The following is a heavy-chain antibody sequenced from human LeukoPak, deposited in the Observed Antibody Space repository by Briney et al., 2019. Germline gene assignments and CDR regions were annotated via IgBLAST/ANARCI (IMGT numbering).Heavy chain of an antibody. CDR3: ARLPGETWGLFDF. V-gene: IGHV4-39*01. CDR2: IYYNGTT. Sequence: SETLSLTCAVSGDSIKNSDYYWGWIRQPPGNGLEWIGSIYYNGTTNYSPSLKSRVTISVDTSRNQFSLKLSSVTAADTAVYFCARLPGETWGLFDFWGQGILITVSS. CDR1: GDSIKNSDYY. J-gene: IGHJ4*02. D-gene: IGHD3-16*01.